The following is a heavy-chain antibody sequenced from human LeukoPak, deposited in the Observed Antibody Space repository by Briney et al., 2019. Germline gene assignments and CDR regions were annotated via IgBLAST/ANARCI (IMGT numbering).Heavy chain of an antibody. CDR1: GFTFSSYG. Sequence: GGSLRLSCAASGFTFSSYGMHWVRQAPGKGLEWVAVISYDGRFKYYADSVKGRVTISRDNSKNTLYLQMNSLTAEDTAVYYCAKDGAARLNYFDYWGQGTLVTVSS. CDR2: ISYDGRFK. J-gene: IGHJ4*02. V-gene: IGHV3-30*18. CDR3: AKDGAARLNYFDY. D-gene: IGHD6-6*01.